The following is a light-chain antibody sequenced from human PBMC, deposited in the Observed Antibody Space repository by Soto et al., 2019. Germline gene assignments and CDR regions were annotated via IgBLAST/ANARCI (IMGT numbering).Light chain of an antibody. CDR2: SNN. CDR1: SSNIGTYY. CDR3: ASWDVSLSGWV. J-gene: IGLJ3*02. V-gene: IGLV1-47*02. Sequence: QSVLTQSPSASGTPGQSVTISCSGRSSNIGTYYVYWYQHLPGTAPKLLIYSNNLRPSGVPDRFSGSKSGTSASLAISGLRSEDEALYYCASWDVSLSGWVFGRGTKVTV.